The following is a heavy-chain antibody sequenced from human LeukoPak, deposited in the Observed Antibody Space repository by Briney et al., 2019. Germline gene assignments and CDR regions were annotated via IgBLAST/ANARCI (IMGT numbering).Heavy chain of an antibody. D-gene: IGHD6-13*01. CDR3: ARVEEQQLVLDY. CDR1: GFTFSSYS. Sequence: KTGGSLRLSCAASGFTFSSYSMNWVRQAPGKGLEWVSSISSSSSYIYYADSVKGRFTISRDNAKNSLYLQMNSLRAEDTAVYYCARVEEQQLVLDYWGQGTLVTVSS. V-gene: IGHV3-21*01. CDR2: ISSSSSYI. J-gene: IGHJ4*02.